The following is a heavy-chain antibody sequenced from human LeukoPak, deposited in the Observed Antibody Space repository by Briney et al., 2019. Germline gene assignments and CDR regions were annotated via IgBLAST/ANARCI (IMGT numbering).Heavy chain of an antibody. D-gene: IGHD1-26*01. Sequence: GASVKVSCKASGYTFTSYGISWVRQAPGQGLEWMGWISAYNGNTNYAQKLQGRVTMTTDTSTSTAYMELRSLRSDDTAVYYCARDVYPKWELLTSDAFDIWGQGTMVTVSS. CDR1: GYTFTSYG. V-gene: IGHV1-18*01. CDR3: ARDVYPKWELLTSDAFDI. CDR2: ISAYNGNT. J-gene: IGHJ3*02.